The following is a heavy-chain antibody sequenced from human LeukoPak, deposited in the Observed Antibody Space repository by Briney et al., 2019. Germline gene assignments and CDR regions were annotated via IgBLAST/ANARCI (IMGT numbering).Heavy chain of an antibody. Sequence: SGTLSLTCTVTGGSISSYYWSWIRQPPGKGLEWIAYINYSGNTDYNPSLKSRVTISVDTSKNHFSLKLNSVTAADTAVYYCARLNVLNNSVLHHFDRWGQGTLVTVSS. CDR2: INYSGNT. V-gene: IGHV4-59*08. CDR3: ARLNVLNNSVLHHFDR. CDR1: GGSISSYY. J-gene: IGHJ4*02. D-gene: IGHD1/OR15-1a*01.